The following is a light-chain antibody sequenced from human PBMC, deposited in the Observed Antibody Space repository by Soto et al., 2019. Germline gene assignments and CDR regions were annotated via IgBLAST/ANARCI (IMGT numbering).Light chain of an antibody. V-gene: IGKV1-39*01. CDR3: QQSYSTPIT. Sequence: DIQMTQSPSSLSASVGDRVAITCRASQSISIYLNWYQQKPGKAPKLLIYAASSLQSGVPSRFSGSGSGTDFTLTISSPQPEDFATYYCQQSYSTPITFGQGTRLQI. CDR2: AAS. J-gene: IGKJ5*01. CDR1: QSISIY.